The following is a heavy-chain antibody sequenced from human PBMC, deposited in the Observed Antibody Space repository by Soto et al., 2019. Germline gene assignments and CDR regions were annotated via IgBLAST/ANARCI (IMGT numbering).Heavy chain of an antibody. Sequence: KTSETLTLTCNFSGGSISSGGYYWNWIRQVPGRGRESSGHISYSGSSFYNPSLESRVTVSIDTSGNQFSLKLSSMTAADTAVYFCARAHTYYHDISGYSKQSFHFDSWGQGTLVTVSS. V-gene: IGHV4-31*03. CDR3: ARAHTYYHDISGYSKQSFHFDS. CDR2: ISYSGSS. CDR1: GGSISSGGYY. J-gene: IGHJ4*02. D-gene: IGHD3-22*01.